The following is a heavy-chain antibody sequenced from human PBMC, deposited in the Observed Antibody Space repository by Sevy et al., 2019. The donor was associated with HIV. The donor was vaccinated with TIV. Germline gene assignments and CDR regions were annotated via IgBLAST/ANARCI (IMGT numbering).Heavy chain of an antibody. Sequence: SETLSLTCTVSGGSISSGGYYWSWIRQHPGKGLEWIGYIYYSGSTYYNPSLKSRVTISVDTSKNHFSLKLSSVTAADTAVYYCARDTGGYSNNDDYYYYYMDVWGKGTTVTVSS. CDR2: IYYSGST. CDR3: ARDTGGYSNNDDYYYYYMDV. J-gene: IGHJ6*03. V-gene: IGHV4-31*03. CDR1: GGSISSGGYY. D-gene: IGHD4-4*01.